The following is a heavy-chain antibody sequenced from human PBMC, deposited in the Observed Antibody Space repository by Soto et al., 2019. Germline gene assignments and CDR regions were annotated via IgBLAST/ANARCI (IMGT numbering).Heavy chain of an antibody. V-gene: IGHV1-69*13. Sequence: SVKVSCKASGGTFSSYAISWVRQAPGQGLEWMGGIIPIFGTANYAQKFQGRVTITADESTSTAYMELSSLRSEDTAVSYCARFRMKDSSGYFALDIWGQGTMVTVSS. CDR3: ARFRMKDSSGYFALDI. D-gene: IGHD3-22*01. CDR1: GGTFSSYA. J-gene: IGHJ3*02. CDR2: IIPIFGTA.